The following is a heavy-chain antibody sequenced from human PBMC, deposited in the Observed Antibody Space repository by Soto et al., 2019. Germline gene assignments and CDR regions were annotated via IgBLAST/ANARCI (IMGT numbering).Heavy chain of an antibody. V-gene: IGHV4-39*01. CDR3: ASRSYYYYYYGMDV. CDR2: IYYSGST. CDR1: GGSISSSSYY. J-gene: IGHJ6*02. Sequence: PSETLSLTCTVSGGSISSSSYYWGWIRQPPGKGLEWIGSIYYSGSTYYNPSLKSRVTISVDTSKNQFSLKLSSVTAADTAVYYCASRSYYYYYYGMDVWGQGXTVTVYS. D-gene: IGHD3-16*02.